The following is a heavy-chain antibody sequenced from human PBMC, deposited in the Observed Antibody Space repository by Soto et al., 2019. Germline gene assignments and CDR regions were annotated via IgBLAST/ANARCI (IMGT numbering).Heavy chain of an antibody. CDR2: VRGNGDPP. Sequence: GGSLRLSCSASGFTFSSYAMHWVRQAPGKRLEYVSGVRGNGDPPFYADSVKGRFTISRDNAKNSLYLQMNSLRAEDTAVYFCARDLGYYDSSGYFDYWGQGTLVTVSS. J-gene: IGHJ4*02. CDR3: ARDLGYYDSSGYFDY. V-gene: IGHV3-64*04. CDR1: GFTFSSYA. D-gene: IGHD3-22*01.